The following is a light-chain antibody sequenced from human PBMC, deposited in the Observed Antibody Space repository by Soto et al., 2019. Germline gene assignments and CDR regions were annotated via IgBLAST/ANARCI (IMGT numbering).Light chain of an antibody. CDR3: ISYTDFSGPYV. CDR2: EVS. Sequence: ALTQPASVSGSPGQSITISCTGTSSDVGGYNYVSWYEHHPGKAPKLLISEVSNRPSGISNRFSGSKSGNTASLTISGLQAEDEANYFCISYTDFSGPYVFGTGTKVT. J-gene: IGLJ1*01. CDR1: SSDVGGYNY. V-gene: IGLV2-14*01.